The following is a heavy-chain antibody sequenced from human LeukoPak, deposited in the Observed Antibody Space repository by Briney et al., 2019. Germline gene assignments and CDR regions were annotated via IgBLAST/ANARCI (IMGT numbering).Heavy chain of an antibody. V-gene: IGHV1-18*01. Sequence: GASVKVSCKASGYEFSSYGISWVRQAPGQGLEWMGWISAYNGKTKYAEKFQGRLTMTTETSTSIAYMELRSLTSGDTAVYYYAKDSPRDDYVRGSYRYSRRGLDIWGQGTLGTASS. D-gene: IGHD3-16*02. CDR2: ISAYNGKT. CDR3: AKDSPRDDYVRGSYRYSRRGLDI. J-gene: IGHJ3*02. CDR1: GYEFSSYG.